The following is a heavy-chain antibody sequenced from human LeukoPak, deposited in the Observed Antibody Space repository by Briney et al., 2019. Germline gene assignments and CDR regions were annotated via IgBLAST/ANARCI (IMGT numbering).Heavy chain of an antibody. V-gene: IGHV1-8*02. Sequence: EASVTLSFKAPGYTFTINDTNWARHATGQGLEEMGWMTSYTGKTAFAQKLQGRVTITRNTSISTAYTDLRTQRSEDTAMYEWAREDYYGSGSFDYWGQGTLVTVSS. CDR2: MTSYTGKT. CDR3: AREDYYGSGSFDY. D-gene: IGHD3-22*01. J-gene: IGHJ4*02. CDR1: GYTFTIND.